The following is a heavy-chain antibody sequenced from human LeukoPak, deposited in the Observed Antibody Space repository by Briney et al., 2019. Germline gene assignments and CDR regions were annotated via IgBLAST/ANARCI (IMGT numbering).Heavy chain of an antibody. D-gene: IGHD2-15*01. Sequence: PGGSLRLSCAASGFTFTDYWMHWVRQAPGKGLVWVSRISADGRMTDYEDSVKGRFTVSRDNAKNTLYLQMNRVRAEDTAVYYCAKGTPSYCSGGSCYSDYFDYWGQGTLVTVSS. CDR2: ISADGRMT. J-gene: IGHJ4*02. V-gene: IGHV3-74*01. CDR3: AKGTPSYCSGGSCYSDYFDY. CDR1: GFTFTDYW.